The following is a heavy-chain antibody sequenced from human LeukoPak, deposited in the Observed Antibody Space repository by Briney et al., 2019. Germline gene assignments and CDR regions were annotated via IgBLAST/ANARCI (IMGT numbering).Heavy chain of an antibody. CDR1: GYTLTSYD. CDR2: MNPYSGHT. D-gene: IGHD1-26*01. J-gene: IGHJ6*02. Sequence: ASVKVSCKASGYTLTSYDINWVRQATGQGLEWMGWMNPYSGHTGYTQKFQGRDTTTRETSISTAYMELSSLRSEDTAVYYCVRVQSGSYARYGMDVWGQGTTVTVSS. CDR3: VRVQSGSYARYGMDV. V-gene: IGHV1-8*01.